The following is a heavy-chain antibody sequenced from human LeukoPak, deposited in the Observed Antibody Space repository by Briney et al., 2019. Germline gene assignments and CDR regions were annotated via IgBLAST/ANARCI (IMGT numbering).Heavy chain of an antibody. V-gene: IGHV4-61*01. CDR2: IYYSGST. Sequence: SQTLSLTCAVSGGSVSSGSYYWSWIRQPPGKGLEWIGYIYYSGSTNYNPSLKSRVTISVDTSKNQFSLKLSSVTAADTAVYYCARVLAYYYDSSGYWYFDYWGQGTLVTVSS. J-gene: IGHJ4*02. D-gene: IGHD3-22*01. CDR3: ARVLAYYYDSSGYWYFDY. CDR1: GGSVSSGSYY.